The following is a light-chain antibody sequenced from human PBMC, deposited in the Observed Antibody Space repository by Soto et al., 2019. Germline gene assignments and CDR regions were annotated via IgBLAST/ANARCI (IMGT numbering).Light chain of an antibody. CDR1: QSVTTF. Sequence: EIVLTQSPATLSLSPGERATLSCRASQSVTTFLAWYQQKPDQAPRLLIYDASTRATGIPARFSGSGSGTDFTLTISSLEPEDFAVYYCQQSSNWPPVLTFGGGTKVEIK. J-gene: IGKJ4*01. V-gene: IGKV3-11*01. CDR3: QQSSNWPPVLT. CDR2: DAS.